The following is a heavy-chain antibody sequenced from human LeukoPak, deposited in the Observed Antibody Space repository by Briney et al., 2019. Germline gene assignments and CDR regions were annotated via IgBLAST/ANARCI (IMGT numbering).Heavy chain of an antibody. Sequence: GGSLRLSCAASGFTFSNYAMSWVRQAPGRGLDWVSTLSDSGSSTYYADSVKGRFTISRDNSKNTLYLQMDSLRVEDTAIYXXXXXXXXXXXSXRPPFMDVWGQGTTVAVSS. CDR2: LSDSGSST. D-gene: IGHD3-10*01. V-gene: IGHV3-23*01. J-gene: IGHJ6*02. CDR1: GFTFSNYA. CDR3: XXXXXXXXXSXRPPFMDV.